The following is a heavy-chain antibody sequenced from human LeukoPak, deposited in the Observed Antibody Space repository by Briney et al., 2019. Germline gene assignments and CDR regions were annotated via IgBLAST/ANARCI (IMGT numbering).Heavy chain of an antibody. CDR1: GFTFSTYS. CDR3: ARDLMGIAYRGAFYY. Sequence: GGSLRLSCAASGFTFSTYSMNWVRQAPGKGLEWVSSISRNSRYIYYADSMRGRFTISRDNAKNSLYLQMNSLRAEDTAVYYCARDLMGIAYRGAFYYWGQGTLVTVSS. D-gene: IGHD6-13*01. CDR2: ISRNSRYI. J-gene: IGHJ4*02. V-gene: IGHV3-21*04.